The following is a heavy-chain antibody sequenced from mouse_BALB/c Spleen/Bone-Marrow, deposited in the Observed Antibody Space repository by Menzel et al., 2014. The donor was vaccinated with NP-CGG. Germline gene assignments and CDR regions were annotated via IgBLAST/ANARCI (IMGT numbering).Heavy chain of an antibody. CDR3: ARGGWLRDAMDY. CDR2: IYPGNVNT. V-gene: IGHV1S56*01. D-gene: IGHD2-2*01. Sequence: QVQLKQSGPELVKPGASVRISCKASGYTFTSYYIHWVKQRPGQGLEWIGWIYPGNVNTKYNEKFKGKATLTADKSSSTAYMQLSSLTSEDSAVYFCARGGWLRDAMDYWRQGTSVTVSS. J-gene: IGHJ4*01. CDR1: GYTFTSYY.